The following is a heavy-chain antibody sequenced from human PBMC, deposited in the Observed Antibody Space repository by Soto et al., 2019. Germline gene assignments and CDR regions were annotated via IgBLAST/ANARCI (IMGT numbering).Heavy chain of an antibody. CDR2: INHSGST. Sequence: QVQLQQWGAGLLKPSETLYLTCAVYGGSFSGYYWSWIRQPPGKGLECIGEINHSGSTNYNPSLKSRVTISVDTSKNPFYLKLSSVTAADTAVYYCARRPGGYCSSTSGTNWFDPWGQGTLVTVSS. D-gene: IGHD2-2*01. J-gene: IGHJ5*02. V-gene: IGHV4-34*01. CDR3: ARRPGGYCSSTSGTNWFDP. CDR1: GGSFSGYY.